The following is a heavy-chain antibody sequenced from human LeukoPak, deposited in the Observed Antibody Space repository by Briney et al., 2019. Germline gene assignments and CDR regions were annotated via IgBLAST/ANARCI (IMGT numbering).Heavy chain of an antibody. D-gene: IGHD3-3*01. J-gene: IGHJ4*02. CDR1: GFTFTSSA. CDR3: AAVPYYDFWSGYYTCDY. CDR2: IVVGSGNT. Sequence: SVKVSCKASGFTFTSSAVQWVRQARGQRLEWIGWIVVGSGNTNYAQKFQERVTITRDMSTSTAYMERSSLRSEDTAVYYCAAVPYYDFWSGYYTCDYWGRGTLVTVSS. V-gene: IGHV1-58*01.